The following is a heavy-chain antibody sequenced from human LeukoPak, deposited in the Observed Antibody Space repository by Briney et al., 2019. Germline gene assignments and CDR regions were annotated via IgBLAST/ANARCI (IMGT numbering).Heavy chain of an antibody. CDR2: IVVGSGNT. V-gene: IGHV1-58*01. D-gene: IGHD6-19*01. J-gene: IGHJ6*02. Sequence: AASVKVSCKASGFTFTSSAVQWVRQARGQRLEWIGWIVVGSGNTNYAQKFQERVTITRDTSTSTAYMELSSLRSEDTAVYYCASSSGHSSGWYAYYGMDVWGQGTTVTVSS. CDR1: GFTFTSSA. CDR3: ASSSGHSSGWYAYYGMDV.